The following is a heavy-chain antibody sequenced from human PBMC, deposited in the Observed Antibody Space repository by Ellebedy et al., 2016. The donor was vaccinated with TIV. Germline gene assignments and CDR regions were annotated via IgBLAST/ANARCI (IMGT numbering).Heavy chain of an antibody. CDR1: AFTFSYYS. V-gene: IGHV3-21*01. Sequence: GESLKISXAASAFTFSYYSVNWVRQAPGQGQEWVSSISSSSENIYYADSVRGRFTISRDNAKNSLYLQMDSLRVEDTAVYYCARISSCIGGTCYPDYWGQGTLVTVSS. CDR2: ISSSSENI. J-gene: IGHJ4*02. CDR3: ARISSCIGGTCYPDY. D-gene: IGHD2-15*01.